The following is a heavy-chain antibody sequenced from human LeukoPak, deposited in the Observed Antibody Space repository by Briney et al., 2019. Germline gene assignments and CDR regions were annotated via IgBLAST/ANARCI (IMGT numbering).Heavy chain of an antibody. D-gene: IGHD3-22*01. CDR2: INPSGGST. J-gene: IGHJ4*02. CDR1: GYSFTSHY. CDR3: ARDYYDSSGYYSLDY. V-gene: IGHV1-46*01. Sequence: ASVTVSCKASGYSFTSHYMHWVRQAPGQGLEWMGIINPSGGSTSYAQKFQGRVTMTRDMSTSTVYMELSSLRSEDTAVYYCARDYYDSSGYYSLDYWGQGTLVTVSS.